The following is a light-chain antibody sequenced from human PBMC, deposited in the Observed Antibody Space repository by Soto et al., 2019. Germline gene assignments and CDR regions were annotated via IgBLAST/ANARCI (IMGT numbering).Light chain of an antibody. CDR2: GKS. CDR3: QQYNDWPYT. Sequence: EIVVTQSPATLSVSPGDRATLSCRASQSVGIKLAWYQQKPGQAPRLLIHGKSTRATGIPARFSGIGSGTEFTLAISSLQSEDFAVYYCQQYNDWPYTFGQGTKLEIK. V-gene: IGKV3-15*01. J-gene: IGKJ2*01. CDR1: QSVGIK.